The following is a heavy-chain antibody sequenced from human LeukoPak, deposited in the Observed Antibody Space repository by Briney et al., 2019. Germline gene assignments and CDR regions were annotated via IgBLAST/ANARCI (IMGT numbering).Heavy chain of an antibody. Sequence: GASVKVSCKASGYTFTSYDINWVRQATGQGLEWMGWMNPNSGNTGYAQKFQGRVTMTRNTSISTAYMELSSRRSEDTAVYYCARGVADYYGSGTHALGYWGQGTLVTVSS. V-gene: IGHV1-8*01. CDR3: ARGVADYYGSGTHALGY. CDR2: MNPNSGNT. J-gene: IGHJ4*02. D-gene: IGHD3-10*01. CDR1: GYTFTSYD.